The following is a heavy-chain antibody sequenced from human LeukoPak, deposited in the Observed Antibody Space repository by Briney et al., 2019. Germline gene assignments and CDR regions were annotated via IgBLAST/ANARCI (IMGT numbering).Heavy chain of an antibody. CDR1: GFTFSSYG. V-gene: IGHV3-30*18. CDR3: AKEKPRYSYGTGSFDY. J-gene: IGHJ4*02. CDR2: ISYDGSNK. D-gene: IGHD5-18*01. Sequence: GGSLRLSCAASGFTFSSYGMHWVRQAPGKGLEWVAVISYDGSNKYYADSVKGRFTISRDNSKNTLYLQMNSLRAEDTAVYYCAKEKPRYSYGTGSFDYWGQGTLVTVSS.